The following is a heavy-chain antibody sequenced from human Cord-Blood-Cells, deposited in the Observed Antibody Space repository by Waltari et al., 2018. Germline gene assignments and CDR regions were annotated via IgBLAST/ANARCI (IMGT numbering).Heavy chain of an antibody. CDR1: GYTLTELS. CDR3: ATGHRPRWNYEPGYYYGMDV. J-gene: IGHJ6*02. Sequence: QVQLVQSGAEVKKPGASVKVSCKVSGYTLTELSMHWVRQAPGKGLEWMGGFEPGDGETTYAQKFQGRGTMTEDTSTDTAYMELSSLRSEDTAGYYCATGHRPRWNYEPGYYYGMDVWGQGTTVTVSS. D-gene: IGHD1-7*01. CDR2: FEPGDGET. V-gene: IGHV1-24*01.